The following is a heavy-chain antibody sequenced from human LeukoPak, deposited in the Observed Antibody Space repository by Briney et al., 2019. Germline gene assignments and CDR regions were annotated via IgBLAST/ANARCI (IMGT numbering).Heavy chain of an antibody. Sequence: GGSLRLSCAASGFTFSSYGMHWVRQAPGKGLEWVAVISYDGSNKYYADSVKGRFTISRDNSKNTLYLQMNSLRAEDTAVYYCAKDRGYSYGISEYWGQGTLVTVSS. CDR1: GFTFSSYG. CDR3: AKDRGYSYGISEY. D-gene: IGHD5-18*01. J-gene: IGHJ4*02. CDR2: ISYDGSNK. V-gene: IGHV3-30*18.